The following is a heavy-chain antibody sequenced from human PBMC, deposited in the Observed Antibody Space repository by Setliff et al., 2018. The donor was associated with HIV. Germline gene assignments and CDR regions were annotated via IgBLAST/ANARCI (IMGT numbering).Heavy chain of an antibody. CDR1: GGSISTYY. CDR3: AREERTSWPRVDY. V-gene: IGHV4-59*12. J-gene: IGHJ4*02. Sequence: SETLSLTCTVSGGSISTYYWSWIRQPPGKGLEWIGSIYFTGSRDNNPSLKSRVTLSVDTSKNQFSLRLNSVTAADTARYYCAREERTSWPRVDYWGQGALVTVSS. CDR2: IYFTGSR. D-gene: IGHD6-13*01.